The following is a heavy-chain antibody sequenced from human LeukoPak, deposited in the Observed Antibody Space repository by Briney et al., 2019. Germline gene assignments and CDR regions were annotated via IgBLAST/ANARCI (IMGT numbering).Heavy chain of an antibody. CDR3: VKTVDSSGDNYFDY. CDR2: ISGSGGST. V-gene: IGHV3-23*01. D-gene: IGHD3-22*01. J-gene: IGHJ4*02. Sequence: GGSLRLSCATSGFTFSSYAMSWVRQAPGKGLEWGSAISGSGGSTYYADSVKGRFTISRDNSKNTLYLQMNSLRAEDTAVYYCVKTVDSSGDNYFDYWGQGTLVTVSS. CDR1: GFTFSSYA.